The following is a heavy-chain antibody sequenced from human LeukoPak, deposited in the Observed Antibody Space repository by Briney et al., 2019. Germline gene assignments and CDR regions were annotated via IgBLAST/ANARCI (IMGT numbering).Heavy chain of an antibody. CDR2: IWYDGSNK. Sequence: PGRSLRLSCAASGFTFSSYGMHWVRQAPGKGLEWVAVIWYDGSNKYYADSVKGRFTISRDNSKNTLYLQMNSLRAEDTAVYYCARDFGGSYQGVYYWGQGTLVTVSS. CDR1: GFTFSSYG. J-gene: IGHJ4*02. CDR3: ARDFGGSYQGVYY. V-gene: IGHV3-33*01. D-gene: IGHD1-26*01.